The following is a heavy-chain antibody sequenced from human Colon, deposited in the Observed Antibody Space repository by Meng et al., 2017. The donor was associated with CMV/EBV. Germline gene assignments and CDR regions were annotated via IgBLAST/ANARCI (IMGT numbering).Heavy chain of an antibody. Sequence: QVQLVQPGFEGRSPGASVQVPCKASGYSFTGNYLHWPREAPGQRLEWLGRINTYDGDTKHAPKFRGRATMTRDTSITTAYMELDGLTSDDTATYYCARDRASLYSQSDSWGQGTLVTVSS. CDR3: ARDRASLYSQSDS. CDR1: GYSFTGNY. V-gene: IGHV1-2*06. J-gene: IGHJ5*01. D-gene: IGHD5/OR15-5a*01. CDR2: INTYDGDT.